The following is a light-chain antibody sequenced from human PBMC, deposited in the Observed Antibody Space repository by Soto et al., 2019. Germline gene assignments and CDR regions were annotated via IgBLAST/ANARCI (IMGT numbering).Light chain of an antibody. CDR3: CSYAGSSTVV. CDR2: EGS. Sequence: QSALTQPASVSGSPGQSITISCTGTSSDVGSYNLVSWYQQHPGKAPKLMIYEGSKRPSGVSNRFSGSKSGNTASLTISGLQAEDEADYYCCSYAGSSTVVLGGGTKVTAL. V-gene: IGLV2-23*01. CDR1: SSDVGSYNL. J-gene: IGLJ2*01.